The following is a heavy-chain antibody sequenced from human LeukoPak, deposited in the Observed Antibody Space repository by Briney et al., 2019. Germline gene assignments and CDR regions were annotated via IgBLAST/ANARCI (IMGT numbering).Heavy chain of an antibody. V-gene: IGHV4-39*07. Sequence: SETLSLTCTVSGGSISSSSYYWGWIRQPPGKGLEWIGSIYYSGSTYYNPSLKSRVTISVDTSKNQFSLKLSSVTAADTAVYYCARDGVVVAAPLLVDAFDIWGQGTMVTVSS. D-gene: IGHD2-15*01. J-gene: IGHJ3*02. CDR1: GGSISSSSYY. CDR3: ARDGVVVAAPLLVDAFDI. CDR2: IYYSGST.